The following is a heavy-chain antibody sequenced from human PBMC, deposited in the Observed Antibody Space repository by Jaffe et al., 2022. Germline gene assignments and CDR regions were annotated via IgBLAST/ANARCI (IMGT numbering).Heavy chain of an antibody. CDR2: ISWDGGST. CDR1: GFTFDDYT. D-gene: IGHD6-19*01. J-gene: IGHJ4*02. V-gene: IGHV3-43*01. Sequence: EVQLVESGGVVVQPGGSLRLSCAASGFTFDDYTMHWVRQAPGKGLEWVSLISWDGGSTYYADSVKGRFTISRDNSKNSLYLQMNSLRTEDTALYYCAKVAGYSSGWYPRPFDYWGQGTLVTVSS. CDR3: AKVAGYSSGWYPRPFDY.